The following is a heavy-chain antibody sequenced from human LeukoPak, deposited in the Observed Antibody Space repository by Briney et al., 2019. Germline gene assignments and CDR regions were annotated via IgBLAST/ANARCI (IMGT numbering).Heavy chain of an antibody. D-gene: IGHD3-16*02. CDR2: IYYSGST. V-gene: IGHV4-34*01. CDR1: GGSFSGYY. J-gene: IGHJ4*02. CDR3: ARGNDYVWGSYRPGFDY. Sequence: SETLSLTCAVYGGSFSGYYWGWIRQPPGKGLEWIGSIYYSGSTYYNPSLKSRVTISVDTSKNQFSLKLSSVTAADTAVYYCARGNDYVWGSYRPGFDYWGQGTLVTVSS.